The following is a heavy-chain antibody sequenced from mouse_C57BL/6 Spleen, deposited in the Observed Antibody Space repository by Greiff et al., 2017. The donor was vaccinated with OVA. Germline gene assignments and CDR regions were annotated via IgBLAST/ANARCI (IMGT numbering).Heavy chain of an antibody. J-gene: IGHJ3*01. D-gene: IGHD3-2*02. CDR2: IYPGDGDT. V-gene: IGHV1-80*01. CDR3: ARGGGSSGYWFAY. CDR1: GYAFSSYW. Sequence: VQRVESGAELVKPGASVKISCKASGYAFSSYWMNWVKQRPGKGLEWIGQIYPGDGDTNYNGKFKGKATLTADKSSSTAYMQLSSLTSEDSAVYFCARGGGSSGYWFAYWGQGTLVTVSA.